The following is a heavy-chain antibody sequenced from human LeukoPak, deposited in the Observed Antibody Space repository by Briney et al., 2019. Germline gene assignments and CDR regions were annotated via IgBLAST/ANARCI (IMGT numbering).Heavy chain of an antibody. V-gene: IGHV3-30*02. CDR3: AKRAYTSSWDWFDP. Sequence: GGSLRLSCAASGFTFSNAWMSWVRQAPGKGLEWVAFIRYDGSNKYYADSVKGRFTISRDNSKNTLYLQMNSLRADDTAVYYCAKRAYTSSWDWFDPWGQGTLVTVSS. D-gene: IGHD6-13*01. J-gene: IGHJ5*02. CDR2: IRYDGSNK. CDR1: GFTFSNAW.